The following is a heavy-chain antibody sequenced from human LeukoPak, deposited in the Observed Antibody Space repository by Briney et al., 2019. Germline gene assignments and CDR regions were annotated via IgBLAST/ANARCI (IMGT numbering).Heavy chain of an antibody. CDR3: ARDKGGAVAGVFDY. CDR1: GYTFTGYY. D-gene: IGHD6-19*01. J-gene: IGHJ4*02. V-gene: IGHV1-2*02. CDR2: INPNSGGT. Sequence: ASVKVSCKASGYTFTGYYMHWVRQAPGQGREWMGWINPNSGGTNYAQKFQGRVTMTRDTSISTAYMELSRLRSDDTAVYYCARDKGGAVAGVFDYWGQGTLVTVSS.